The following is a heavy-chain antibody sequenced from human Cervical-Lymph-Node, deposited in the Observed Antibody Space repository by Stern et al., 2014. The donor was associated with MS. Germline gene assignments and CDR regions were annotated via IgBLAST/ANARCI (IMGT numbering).Heavy chain of an antibody. CDR2: LYSGSSS. J-gene: IGHJ6*02. Sequence: EVQLVESGGGLVQPGGSLRLSCAASGFTVSSNYMSWVRQSPGKGLEWVSVLYSGSSSAYADSVKGRFTISRDNSKNTLYLDMDSLRVEDTAVYYCARGKGRSTIFGGSRNYYFYGMDVWGQGTTVTVSS. CDR1: GFTVSSNY. CDR3: ARGKGRSTIFGGSRNYYFYGMDV. V-gene: IGHV3-66*01. D-gene: IGHD3-3*01.